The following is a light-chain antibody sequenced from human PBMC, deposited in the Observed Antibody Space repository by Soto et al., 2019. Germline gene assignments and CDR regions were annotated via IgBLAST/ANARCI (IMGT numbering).Light chain of an antibody. CDR1: PSARNAY. J-gene: IGKJ2*01. CDR3: HQYGTSPYT. V-gene: IGKV3-20*01. Sequence: PGERATLSCSASPSARNAYLAWYLQKPCRAPRLLIYATASSATDIPDRISGSGSETDITLTITRLEPEDFAVYYCHQYGTSPYTFGQGTKLEIK. CDR2: ATA.